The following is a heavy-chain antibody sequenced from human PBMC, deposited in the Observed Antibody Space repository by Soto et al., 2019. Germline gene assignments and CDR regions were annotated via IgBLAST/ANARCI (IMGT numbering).Heavy chain of an antibody. D-gene: IGHD2-8*01. Sequence: QVQLVQSGAEMKQPGASVKVSCKTSGYAFSGYRLSWVRQGPGQGLEWMGWISGYNGNTDYAQKFQGRVTRTTDTSTSTACMELRSLRSDATAVYYCARDLGPPNWFASWGQGTLVTVSS. CDR1: GYAFSGYR. CDR2: ISGYNGNT. V-gene: IGHV1-18*01. CDR3: ARDLGPPNWFAS. J-gene: IGHJ5*01.